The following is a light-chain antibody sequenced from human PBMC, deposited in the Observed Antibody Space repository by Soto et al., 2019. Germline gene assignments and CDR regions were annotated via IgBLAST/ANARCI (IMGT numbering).Light chain of an antibody. V-gene: IGLV2-23*02. Sequence: QSVLTQPASVSGSPGQSITISCTGTNVDVGSYDLVSWYQQYPGKAPKLIIYEVNQRPSGVSNRFSGAKAGNTASLTISGLQTEDEADYDCCSYAGGNTLIFGGGTKLTVL. J-gene: IGLJ2*01. CDR2: EVN. CDR3: CSYAGGNTLI. CDR1: NVDVGSYDL.